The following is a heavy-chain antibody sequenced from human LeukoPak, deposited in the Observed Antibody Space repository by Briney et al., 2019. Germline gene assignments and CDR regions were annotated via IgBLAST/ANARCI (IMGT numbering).Heavy chain of an antibody. Sequence: RGSLRLSCAASGFTFSSYAMHWVRQAPGKGLGRGAVISYDGSNKYYADCVKGRFTIYRDNYKHTLYLKMNSLRGEDTAVYYCARVGGDELIDYWGQGNLVNVSS. J-gene: IGHJ4*02. CDR2: ISYDGSNK. D-gene: IGHD2-21*02. CDR3: ARVGGDELIDY. CDR1: GFTFSSYA. V-gene: IGHV3-30-3*01.